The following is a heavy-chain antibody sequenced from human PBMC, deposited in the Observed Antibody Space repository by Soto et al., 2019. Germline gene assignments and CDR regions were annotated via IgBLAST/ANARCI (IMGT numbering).Heavy chain of an antibody. CDR1: GFIFSSYR. D-gene: IGHD6-19*01. V-gene: IGHV3-7*03. CDR3: VGGSGWVMDY. Sequence: EVQLVESGGGLVQPGGSLRLSCSASGFIFSSYRMTWVRHAPGKGLEWVANVKQDGSEQHYVDSVKGRFTISRDNVKNSLFLQMNSLRAEDTAVYYCVGGSGWVMDYWGQGTLVTVSS. CDR2: VKQDGSEQ. J-gene: IGHJ4*02.